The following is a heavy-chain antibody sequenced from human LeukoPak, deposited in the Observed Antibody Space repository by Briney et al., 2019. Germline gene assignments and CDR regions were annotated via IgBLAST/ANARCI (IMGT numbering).Heavy chain of an antibody. Sequence: ASVKVSCKASGYTFTGYYMHWVRQAPGQGLEWMGWINSNSGGTNYAQKFQGRVTMTRDTSISTAYMELSRLRSDDTAVYYCARDRYYDSSGYYQWGQGTLVTVSS. CDR1: GYTFTGYY. D-gene: IGHD3-22*01. J-gene: IGHJ4*02. CDR3: ARDRYYDSSGYYQ. V-gene: IGHV1-2*02. CDR2: INSNSGGT.